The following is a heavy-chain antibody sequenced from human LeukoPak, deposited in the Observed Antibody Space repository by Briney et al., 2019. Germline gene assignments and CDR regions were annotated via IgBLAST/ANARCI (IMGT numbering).Heavy chain of an antibody. CDR1: GFTFSTYS. J-gene: IGHJ4*02. V-gene: IGHV3-21*01. CDR2: ISSSSTYI. CDR3: ARGVAAAGTLFDY. D-gene: IGHD6-13*01. Sequence: PGGSLRLSCAASGFTFSTYSMNWVRQAPGKGLEWVSSISSSSTYIYYADSVKGRFTISRDNAKNSLYLQMNSLRAEDTAVYYCARGVAAAGTLFDYWGQGTLVTVSS.